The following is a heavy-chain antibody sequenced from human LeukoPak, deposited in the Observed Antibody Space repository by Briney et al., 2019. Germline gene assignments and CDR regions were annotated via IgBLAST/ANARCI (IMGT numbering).Heavy chain of an antibody. D-gene: IGHD3-9*01. CDR2: IYYSGTT. V-gene: IGHV4-39*01. CDR3: ATSGDILTGYQKVTLAY. CDR1: GGSFSGYY. J-gene: IGHJ4*02. Sequence: SETLSLTCAVYGGSFSGYYWGWVRQSPGKGLEWIGSIYYSGTTYYNPCLKSRVTISVDTSKNQFSLDLTSVTAADTAVCYCATSGDILTGYQKVTLAYWGQGTLVSVSS.